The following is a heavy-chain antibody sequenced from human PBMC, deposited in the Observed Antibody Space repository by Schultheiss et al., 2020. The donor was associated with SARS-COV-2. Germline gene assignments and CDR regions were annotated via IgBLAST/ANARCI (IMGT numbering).Heavy chain of an antibody. V-gene: IGHV1-2*06. D-gene: IGHD3/OR15-3a*01. CDR3: ARIGIFGRVSTHLYYNAMDV. J-gene: IGHJ6*02. CDR2: INPNGGGT. CDR1: GDTFTAYY. Sequence: ASVKVSCKSSGDTFTAYYIHWVRQAPGQGLEWMGRINPNGGGTIYAQDLQGRVAMTGDSSISTVYMELSSLRYDDTAVYYCARIGIFGRVSTHLYYNAMDVWGQGTTVTVSS.